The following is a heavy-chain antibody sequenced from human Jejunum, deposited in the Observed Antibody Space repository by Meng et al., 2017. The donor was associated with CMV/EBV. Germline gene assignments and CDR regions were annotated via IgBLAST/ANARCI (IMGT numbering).Heavy chain of an antibody. J-gene: IGHJ4*02. CDR3: ARDSYGSIDY. CDR1: GFTFSRSP. CDR2: ISYDGSNK. D-gene: IGHD6-19*01. V-gene: IGHV3-30*04. Sequence: QVQLVESGGGVGQPGGSLRLSCAVSGFTFSRSPMHWVRQAPGKGPEWVALISYDGSNKYADSVKGRFTISRDNSQNTLYLQMNSLRVEDTAVYYCARDSYGSIDYWGQGTLVTVAS.